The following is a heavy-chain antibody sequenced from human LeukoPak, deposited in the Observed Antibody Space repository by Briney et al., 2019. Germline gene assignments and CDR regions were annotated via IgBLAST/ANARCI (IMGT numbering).Heavy chain of an antibody. CDR3: AREEVVPAAMGDYYYGMDV. D-gene: IGHD2-2*01. J-gene: IGHJ6*02. Sequence: SETLSLTCTVSGGSISSYYWSWIRQPPGKGREWIGYIYYSGSTNYNPSLKSRVTTSVDTSKNQFSLKLSSVTAADTAVYYCAREEVVPAAMGDYYYGMDVWGQGTTVTVSS. V-gene: IGHV4-59*01. CDR2: IYYSGST. CDR1: GGSISSYY.